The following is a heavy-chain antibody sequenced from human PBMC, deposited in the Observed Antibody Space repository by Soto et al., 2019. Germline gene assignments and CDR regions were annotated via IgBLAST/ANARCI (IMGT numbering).Heavy chain of an antibody. J-gene: IGHJ5*02. CDR3: ARGVGSGTYYNQYNWFDP. CDR1: GYTFTNYG. CDR2: INTYNGNT. V-gene: IGHV1-18*01. Sequence: ASVKVSCKASGYTFTNYGISWVRQAPGQGLEWMGWINTYNGNTNHAQKLQGGVTMTTDTSTSTAYMELRSLRSDDTAVYYCARGVGSGTYYNQYNWFDPWGQGTLVTVS. D-gene: IGHD3-10*01.